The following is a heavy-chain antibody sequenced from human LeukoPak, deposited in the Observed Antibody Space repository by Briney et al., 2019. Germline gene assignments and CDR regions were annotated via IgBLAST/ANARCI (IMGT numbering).Heavy chain of an antibody. V-gene: IGHV4-39*01. CDR2: IYYSGST. J-gene: IGHJ4*02. CDR3: ARRYCSSTSCYYYFDY. D-gene: IGHD2-2*01. Sequence: SETLSLTCTVSGGSISSSSYYWGWIRQPPGKGLEWIGSIYYSGSTYYNPSLKSRATISVDTSKNQFSLKLSSVTAADTAVYYCARRYCSSTSCYYYFDYWGQGTLVTVSS. CDR1: GGSISSSSYY.